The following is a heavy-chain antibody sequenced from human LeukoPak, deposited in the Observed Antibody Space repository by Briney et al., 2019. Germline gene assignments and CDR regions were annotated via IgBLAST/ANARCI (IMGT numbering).Heavy chain of an antibody. CDR3: ATGRSIRYFDY. CDR1: GVSIFSSY. J-gene: IGHJ4*02. D-gene: IGHD3-9*01. V-gene: IGHV4-59*08. CDR2: VHYSGST. Sequence: SETLSLTCTVSGVSIFSSYWNWVRQPPGKGLEWIGYVHYSGSTNYNPSLKSRVTISVDTSKSQFSLKLSSATDADTAVYYCATGRSIRYFDYWGQGTLLTVSS.